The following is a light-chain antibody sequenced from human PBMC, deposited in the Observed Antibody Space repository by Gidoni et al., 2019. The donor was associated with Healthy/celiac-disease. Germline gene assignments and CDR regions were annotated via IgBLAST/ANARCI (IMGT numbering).Light chain of an antibody. CDR1: QDISNY. V-gene: IGKV1-33*01. CDR3: QQYDNLPPYT. Sequence: DIQLTQSPSSLSASVGDRVTITCQASQDISNYLNWYQQKPGKAPKLLIYDASNLETGSPPRLSGSGSGTDFTFTISSLQPEDIATYYCQQYDNLPPYTFGQGTKLEIK. J-gene: IGKJ2*01. CDR2: DAS.